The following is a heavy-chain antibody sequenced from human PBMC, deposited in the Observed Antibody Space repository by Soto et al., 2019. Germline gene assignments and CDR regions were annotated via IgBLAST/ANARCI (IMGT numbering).Heavy chain of an antibody. J-gene: IGHJ5*02. CDR2: IYSGGST. CDR3: ARGYGDYVEWFDP. V-gene: IGHV3-53*04. Sequence: PGGSLRLSCVASGFTVSSNYMSWVRQAPGKGLEWVSVIYSGGSTYYADSVKGRFTISRHNSKNTLYLEMNSLRVEDTAVYYCARGYGDYVEWFDPWGQGTLVTVSS. D-gene: IGHD4-17*01. CDR1: GFTVSSNY.